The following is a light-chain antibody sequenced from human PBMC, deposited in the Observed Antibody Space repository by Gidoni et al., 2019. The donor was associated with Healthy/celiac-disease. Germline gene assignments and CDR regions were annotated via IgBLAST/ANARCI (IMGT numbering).Light chain of an antibody. J-gene: IGKJ1*01. CDR3: QQSYSPPGT. CDR2: ATS. CDR1: QSISSY. V-gene: IGKV1-39*01. Sequence: DMEMTQAPSYLSASVGDRVTITCRASQSISSYLNWYQQKPGKAPKLLIYATSSLQSGVPSRFSGSGSGTDFTLTISSLQPEYFATYYCQQSYSPPGTFXQXTMVELK.